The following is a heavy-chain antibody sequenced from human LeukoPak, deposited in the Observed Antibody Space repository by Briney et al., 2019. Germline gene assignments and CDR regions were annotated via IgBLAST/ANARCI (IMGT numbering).Heavy chain of an antibody. CDR2: INHSGST. V-gene: IGHV4-34*01. J-gene: IGHJ5*02. CDR1: GGSFSGYY. Sequence: SETLSLTCAVYGGSFSGYYWSWIRHPPGKGLEWLGEINHSGSTNFNPSRKSRVPIPVATSKNQFSLKLSSVTAADRAVYYCARARGYCSGGSCYSYGWFDPWGQGTLVTVSS. CDR3: ARARGYCSGGSCYSYGWFDP. D-gene: IGHD2-15*01.